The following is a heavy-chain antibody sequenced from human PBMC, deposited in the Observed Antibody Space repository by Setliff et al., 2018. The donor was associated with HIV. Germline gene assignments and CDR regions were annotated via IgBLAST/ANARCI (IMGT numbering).Heavy chain of an antibody. CDR3: ATLDPSGGNFLAY. CDR1: DDSISSYY. V-gene: IGHV4-4*09. J-gene: IGHJ4*02. D-gene: IGHD2-21*02. Sequence: TLSLTCTVSDDSISSYYWNWIRQPPGKGLEWIGYIHASGKTNYNPSLKSRVTISLDTSKMQFSLHLTSVTAADTAVYYCATLDPSGGNFLAYWGQGTLVTVSS. CDR2: IHASGKT.